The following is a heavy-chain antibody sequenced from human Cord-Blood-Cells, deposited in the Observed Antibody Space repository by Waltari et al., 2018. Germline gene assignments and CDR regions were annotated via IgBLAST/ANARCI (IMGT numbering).Heavy chain of an antibody. Sequence: EVQLVESGGGLVKPGGSLRLSCAASGFTFSSYSMNWVRQAPGKWLEWVSSISSSSSYIYYADSVKGRFTISRDNAKNSLYLQMNSLRAEDTAVYYCARGGPLGDYWGQGTLVTVSS. D-gene: IGHD7-27*01. J-gene: IGHJ4*02. CDR2: ISSSSSYI. V-gene: IGHV3-21*01. CDR1: GFTFSSYS. CDR3: ARGGPLGDY.